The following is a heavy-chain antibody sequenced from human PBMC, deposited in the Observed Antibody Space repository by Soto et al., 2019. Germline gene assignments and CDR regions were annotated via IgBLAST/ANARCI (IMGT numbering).Heavy chain of an antibody. CDR1: GGSISSGGYY. V-gene: IGHV4-31*03. J-gene: IGHJ3*02. Sequence: SETLSLTCTVSGGSISSGGYYWSWIRQHPGKGLEWIGYIYYSGSTYYNPSLKSRVTISVDTSKKQFSLKLSSVTAADTAVYFCATERRGSGYVDAFDIWGQGTMVTVSS. CDR3: ATERRGSGYVDAFDI. CDR2: IYYSGST. D-gene: IGHD3-22*01.